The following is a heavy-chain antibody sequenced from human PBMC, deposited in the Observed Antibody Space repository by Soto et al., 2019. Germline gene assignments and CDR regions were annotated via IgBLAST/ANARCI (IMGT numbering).Heavy chain of an antibody. CDR3: ATTTIGYSSGWYPY. V-gene: IGHV3-74*01. D-gene: IGHD6-19*01. Sequence: LRLSCAASGFTFSSYWMHWVRQAPGKGLVWVSRINSDGSSTSYADSVKGRFTISRDNAKNTLYLQMNSLRAEDTAVYYCATTTIGYSSGWYPYWGQGTLVTVSS. CDR2: INSDGSST. J-gene: IGHJ4*02. CDR1: GFTFSSYW.